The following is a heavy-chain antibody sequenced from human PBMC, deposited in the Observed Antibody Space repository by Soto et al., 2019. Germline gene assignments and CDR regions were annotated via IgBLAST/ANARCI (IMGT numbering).Heavy chain of an antibody. Sequence: QVQLVQSGAELKKPGSSVKVSCTASGDTFSFYTMNWVRQAPGQGPEWMGRIIPMVRMANYAQKFQGRVTIIADKSTSTSYLELSSLRSEDTPVYYYATNYGSGSAPFDYWGQGTLVTVSS. CDR2: IIPMVRMA. CDR1: GDTFSFYT. J-gene: IGHJ4*02. D-gene: IGHD3-10*01. V-gene: IGHV1-69*02. CDR3: ATNYGSGSAPFDY.